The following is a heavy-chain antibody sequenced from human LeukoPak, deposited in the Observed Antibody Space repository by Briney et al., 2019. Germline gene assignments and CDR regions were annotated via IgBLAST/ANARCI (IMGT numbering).Heavy chain of an antibody. Sequence: PGGSLRLSCAASRFTVSSNYMSWVRQAPGKGLEWVSVIYSGGSTYYADSVKGRFTISRDNSKNTLYLQMNSLRAEDTAVYYCARGIVGALDAFDIWGQGTMVTVSS. J-gene: IGHJ3*02. CDR3: ARGIVGALDAFDI. CDR2: IYSGGST. CDR1: RFTVSSNY. D-gene: IGHD1-26*01. V-gene: IGHV3-66*01.